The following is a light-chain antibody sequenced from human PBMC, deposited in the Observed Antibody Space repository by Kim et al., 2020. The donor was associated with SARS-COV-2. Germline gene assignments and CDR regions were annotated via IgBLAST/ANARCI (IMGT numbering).Light chain of an antibody. CDR1: QSISSIH. J-gene: IGKJ1*01. Sequence: EIVLTQSPGTLSLSPGERATLSCRASQSISSIHVAWYQQKRGRAPRLIIYGISNRATDIPDRFSGSGAGTDFTLTISRLEPEDFAVYYCQQYANLPPTFGQGTKVDIK. CDR2: GIS. V-gene: IGKV3-20*01. CDR3: QQYANLPPT.